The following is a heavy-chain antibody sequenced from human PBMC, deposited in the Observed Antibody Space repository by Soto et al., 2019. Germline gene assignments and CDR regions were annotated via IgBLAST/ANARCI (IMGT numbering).Heavy chain of an antibody. Sequence: SETLSLTCTVSGASVSRGNHYWSWIRQPPGKGLEYIGYIYHNGITNYNPSLKSRVTISADTSRNQFSLKVSSVTAADTAVYYCARGWDANSWGQGTLVTVS. V-gene: IGHV4-61*01. CDR1: GASVSRGNHY. CDR3: ARGWDANS. D-gene: IGHD6-19*01. CDR2: IYHNGIT. J-gene: IGHJ4*02.